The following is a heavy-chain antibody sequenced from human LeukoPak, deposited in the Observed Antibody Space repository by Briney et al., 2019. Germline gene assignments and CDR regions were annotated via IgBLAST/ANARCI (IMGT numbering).Heavy chain of an antibody. D-gene: IGHD2-15*01. CDR2: INPNSGGT. Sequence: GASVKVSCKASGYTFTGYYMHWVRQAPGQGLEWMGRINPNSGGTNYAQKFQGRVTMTRDTSISTAYMELSRLRSDDTAVYYCASAILGVAARGKWFDPWGQGTLVTVSS. J-gene: IGHJ5*02. CDR3: ASAILGVAARGKWFDP. CDR1: GYTFTGYY. V-gene: IGHV1-2*06.